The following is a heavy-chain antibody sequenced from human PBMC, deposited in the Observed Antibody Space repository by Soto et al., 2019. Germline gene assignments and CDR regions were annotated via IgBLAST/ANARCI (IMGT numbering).Heavy chain of an antibody. CDR2: IYHSGST. V-gene: IGHV4-30-2*01. J-gene: IGHJ4*02. Sequence: LEWIGYIYHSGSTYYNPSLKSRVTISVDRSKNQFSLKLSSVTAADTAVYYCARSPTYSGAARGYYFDYWGQGTLVTVSS. CDR3: ARSPTYSGAARGYYFDY. D-gene: IGHD5-12*01.